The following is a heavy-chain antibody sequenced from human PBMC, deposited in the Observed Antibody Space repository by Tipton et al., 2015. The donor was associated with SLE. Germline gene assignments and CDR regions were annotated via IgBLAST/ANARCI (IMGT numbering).Heavy chain of an antibody. Sequence: QLPGKGLEWIGYVFYTGSTYKNPSLKSRLSISVDTSRSQFSLALSSVTAADTAIYFCARERDCGSDCFGSYYYYMDVWGKGTTVIVSS. CDR3: ARERDCGSDCFGSYYYYMDV. J-gene: IGHJ6*03. D-gene: IGHD2-21*01. V-gene: IGHV4-31*02. CDR2: VFYTGST.